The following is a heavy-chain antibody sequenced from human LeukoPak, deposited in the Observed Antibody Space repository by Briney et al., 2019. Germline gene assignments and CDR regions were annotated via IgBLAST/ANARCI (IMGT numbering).Heavy chain of an antibody. CDR3: TTFSIVVVKTAP. CDR1: GFTFSNAW. D-gene: IGHD3-22*01. V-gene: IGHV3-15*01. CDR2: IKSKTDGGTT. J-gene: IGHJ5*02. Sequence: NPGGSLRLSCAASGFTFSNAWMSWVRQAPGKGLEWVGRIKSKTDGGTTDYAAPVKGRFTISRDDSKNTLYLQMNSLKTEDTAVYYCTTFSIVVVKTAPWGQGTLVTVSS.